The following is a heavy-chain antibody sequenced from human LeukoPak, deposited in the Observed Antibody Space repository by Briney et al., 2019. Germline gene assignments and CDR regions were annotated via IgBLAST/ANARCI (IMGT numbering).Heavy chain of an antibody. Sequence: ASVKVSCKASGYTFTSYGISWVRQAPGQGLEWMGWISAYNGNTNYAQKLQGRVTMTTDKSTSTAYMELRSLRSDDTAVYYCARVQAAMVTYYFDYWGQGTLVTVSS. CDR1: GYTFTSYG. V-gene: IGHV1-18*01. CDR3: ARVQAAMVTYYFDY. J-gene: IGHJ4*02. D-gene: IGHD5-18*01. CDR2: ISAYNGNT.